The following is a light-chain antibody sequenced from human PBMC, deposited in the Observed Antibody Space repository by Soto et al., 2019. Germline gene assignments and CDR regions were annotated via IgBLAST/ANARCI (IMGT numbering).Light chain of an antibody. Sequence: QSALTQPASVSGSPGQSITISCTGTSSDVGGYDYVSWYQQYPGKAPKLIIYEVTNRPSGVSNRFSGSKSGNTASLTISGLRAEDEADYYCSSFRSSSTLPYVFGNGTKLTVL. V-gene: IGLV2-14*01. J-gene: IGLJ1*01. CDR1: SSDVGGYDY. CDR3: SSFRSSSTLPYV. CDR2: EVT.